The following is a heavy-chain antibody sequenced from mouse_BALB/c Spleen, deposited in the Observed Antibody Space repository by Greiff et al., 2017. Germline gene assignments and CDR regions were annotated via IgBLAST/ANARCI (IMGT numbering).Heavy chain of an antibody. V-gene: IGHV5-17*02. CDR2: ISSGSSTI. Sequence: DVQLVESGGGLVQPGGSRKLSCAASGFTFSSFGMHWVRQAPEKGLEWVAYISSGSSTIYYADTVKGRFTITRDNPKNTLFLQMTSLRSEDTAMYYCARERDGNYAAWFAYWGQGTLVTVSA. CDR3: ARERDGNYAAWFAY. D-gene: IGHD2-1*01. J-gene: IGHJ3*01. CDR1: GFTFSSFG.